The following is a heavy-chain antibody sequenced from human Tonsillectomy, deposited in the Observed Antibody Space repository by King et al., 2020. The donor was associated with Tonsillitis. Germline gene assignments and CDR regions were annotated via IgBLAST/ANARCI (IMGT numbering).Heavy chain of an antibody. CDR1: GYSFTNYW. Sequence: QLVQSGAEVKKPRESLKISCKGSGYSFTNYWIGWVRQMPGKGLEWMGIIYPGDSDTKYSPSFQGQVTISADKSISTAYLQWRSLKASDTAMYYCAMYYVLRYFAPPDYWGQGTLVTVSS. V-gene: IGHV5-51*01. J-gene: IGHJ4*02. D-gene: IGHD3-9*01. CDR2: IYPGDSDT. CDR3: AMYYVLRYFAPPDY.